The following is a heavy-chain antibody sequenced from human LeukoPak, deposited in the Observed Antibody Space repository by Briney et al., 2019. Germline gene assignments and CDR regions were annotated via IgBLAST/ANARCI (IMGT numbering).Heavy chain of an antibody. J-gene: IGHJ4*02. CDR1: DGSISSGGYY. CDR3: ARGSYDILTGYIV. Sequence: PSQTLSLTCTVSDGSISSGGYYWSWIRQHPRKGLQWIGYIYYSGSTYYNPSLKSRVTISVDTSKNQFSLKLSSVTAADTAVYYCARGSYDILTGYIVWGQGTLVTVSS. D-gene: IGHD3-9*01. CDR2: IYYSGST. V-gene: IGHV4-31*03.